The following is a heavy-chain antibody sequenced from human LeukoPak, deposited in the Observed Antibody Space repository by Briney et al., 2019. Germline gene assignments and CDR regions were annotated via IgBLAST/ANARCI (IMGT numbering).Heavy chain of an antibody. Sequence: HTGGSLRLSCAATGFSFSTYAMSWVRQAPGKGLEWLSGISGDGDSKYYADSVRGRFTISRDYSKTTLYLQMPGLRAEDSAVYYCATHPVFHPLVSGMTYWGQGTVVTVSS. CDR3: ATHPVFHPLVSGMTY. CDR1: GFSFSTYA. V-gene: IGHV3-23*01. J-gene: IGHJ4*02. D-gene: IGHD2-8*02. CDR2: ISGDGDSK.